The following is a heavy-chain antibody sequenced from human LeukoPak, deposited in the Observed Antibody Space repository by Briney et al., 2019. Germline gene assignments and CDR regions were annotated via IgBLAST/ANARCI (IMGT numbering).Heavy chain of an antibody. V-gene: IGHV4-4*07. Sequence: SETLSLTCTLSAGSISSYFGSWIRQPVGKGLEWIGRIYTSGSTNYNPSLKSRVTMPVDTSKNQFSLMLTSVTAADAAVYYCAREGGPYDSSHYWGQGTLVTVSS. CDR1: AGSISSYF. CDR3: AREGGPYDSSHY. CDR2: IYTSGST. J-gene: IGHJ4*02. D-gene: IGHD3-22*01.